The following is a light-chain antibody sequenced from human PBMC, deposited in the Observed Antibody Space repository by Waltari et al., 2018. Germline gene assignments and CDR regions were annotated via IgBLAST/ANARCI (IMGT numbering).Light chain of an antibody. CDR1: QTVSSY. CDR2: DAS. CDR3: QQRSNWPPMYT. J-gene: IGKJ2*01. Sequence: ELVLTQSQATLSLSPGERAILPCRASQTVSSYLAWYQQKPGQAPRLLIYDASNRATGIPARFSGSGSGTDFTLTISSLEPEDFAVYYCQQRSNWPPMYTFGQGTKLEIK. V-gene: IGKV3-11*01.